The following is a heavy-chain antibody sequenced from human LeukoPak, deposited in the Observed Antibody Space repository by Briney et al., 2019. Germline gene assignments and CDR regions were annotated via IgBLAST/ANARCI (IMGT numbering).Heavy chain of an antibody. V-gene: IGHV1-24*01. CDR1: GYTLAELS. CDR3: ATWVDFWSGPNY. CDR2: FDPEDGET. D-gene: IGHD3-3*01. Sequence: GASVKVSCKVSGYTLAELSMHWVRQAPGKGLEWMGGFDPEDGETIYAQKFQGRVTMTEDTSTDTAYMELSSLRSEDTAVYYCATWVDFWSGPNYWGQGTLVTVSS. J-gene: IGHJ4*02.